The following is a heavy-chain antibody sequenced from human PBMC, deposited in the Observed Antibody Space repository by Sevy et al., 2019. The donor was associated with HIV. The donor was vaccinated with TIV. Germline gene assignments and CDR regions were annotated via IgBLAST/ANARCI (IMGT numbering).Heavy chain of an antibody. Sequence: ASVKVSCKASGYTFTGYYMHWVRQARGQGLEWMGWINPNSGGTNYAQKFQGRVTMTRDTSISTAYMELSRLRSDDTAVYYCARDRGVYCSSASCYYYYYGMDVWGQGTTVTVSS. CDR2: INPNSGGT. V-gene: IGHV1-2*02. CDR1: GYTFTGYY. J-gene: IGHJ6*02. CDR3: ARDRGVYCSSASCYYYYYGMDV. D-gene: IGHD2-2*01.